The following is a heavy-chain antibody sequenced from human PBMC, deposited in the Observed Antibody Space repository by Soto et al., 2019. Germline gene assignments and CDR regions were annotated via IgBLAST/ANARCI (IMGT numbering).Heavy chain of an antibody. V-gene: IGHV1-46*01. J-gene: IGHJ3*02. D-gene: IGHD3-3*01. Sequence: ASVKVSCKASGYTFTSYYMHCVRQAPGQVLEWMGIINPSGGSTSYAQKFQGRVTMTRDTSTSTVYMELSRLRSEDTAVYYCARDPIYYDFWSGSDGAFDIWGQGTMVTVSS. CDR3: ARDPIYYDFWSGSDGAFDI. CDR2: INPSGGST. CDR1: GYTFTSYY.